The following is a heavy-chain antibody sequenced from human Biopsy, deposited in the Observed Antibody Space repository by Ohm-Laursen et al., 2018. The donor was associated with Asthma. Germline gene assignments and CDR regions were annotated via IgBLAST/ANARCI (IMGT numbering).Heavy chain of an antibody. CDR2: INGDGSQK. Sequence: SLRLSCAASGFTFGNFWTSWGRQTPGKGLEWVATINGDGSQKSYVDSVTGRFTISRDNSKNSLHLEMNSLRAEDTAVYFCARFVQAKEGVFWGQGARVTVSS. J-gene: IGHJ4*02. V-gene: IGHV3-7*01. CDR3: ARFVQAKEGVF. D-gene: IGHD1-26*01. CDR1: GFTFGNFW.